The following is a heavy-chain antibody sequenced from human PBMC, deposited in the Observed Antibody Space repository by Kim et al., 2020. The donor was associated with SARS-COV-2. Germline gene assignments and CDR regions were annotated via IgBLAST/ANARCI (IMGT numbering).Heavy chain of an antibody. CDR2: IWYDGSNK. CDR3: ARESGWFIDY. Sequence: GGSLRLSCAASGSTFSSYGMHWVRQAPGKGLEWVAVIWYDGSNKYYADSMKGRFTISRDNSKNTLYLQMNSLRAEDTAVYYCARESGWFIDYWGQGTLVTVSS. CDR1: GSTFSSYG. D-gene: IGHD6-19*01. J-gene: IGHJ4*02. V-gene: IGHV3-33*01.